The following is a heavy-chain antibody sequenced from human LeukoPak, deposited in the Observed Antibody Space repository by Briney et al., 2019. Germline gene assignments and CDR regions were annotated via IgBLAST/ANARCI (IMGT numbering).Heavy chain of an antibody. CDR3: ARGSVTSDY. J-gene: IGHJ4*02. CDR1: GGSISSYY. CDR2: IYYSGST. Sequence: SETLSLTCTVSGGSISSYYWSWIRQPPGKGLEWIGYIYYSGSTNYNPSLKSRVTISVDTSKNQFSLKLSSVTAADTAVYYCARGSVTSDYWGQGTLVTVSS. V-gene: IGHV4-59*01. D-gene: IGHD4-17*01.